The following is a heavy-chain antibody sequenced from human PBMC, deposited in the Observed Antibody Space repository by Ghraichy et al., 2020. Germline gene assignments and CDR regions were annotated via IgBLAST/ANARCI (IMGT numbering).Heavy chain of an antibody. CDR1: GHSFSSYW. CDR2: ISPAGGRA. D-gene: IGHD3-16*01. CDR3: ARGGLKNWLDP. Sequence: GESLNISCEDSGHSFSSYWMNWVRQAPGKGLEWVSRISPAGGRATYADSVKGRFTISRDNAKNALYLQMHSLTVDDTAMYHCARGGLKNWLDPWGQGTLVTVAS. J-gene: IGHJ5*02. V-gene: IGHV3-74*03.